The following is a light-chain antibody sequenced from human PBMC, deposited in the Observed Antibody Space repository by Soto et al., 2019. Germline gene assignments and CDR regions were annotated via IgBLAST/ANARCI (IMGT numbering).Light chain of an antibody. CDR2: YAS. CDR1: QDISHY. J-gene: IGKJ3*01. CDR3: KQYDNVPAFT. V-gene: IGKV1-33*01. Sequence: DIQMTQSPSSLSASVGDRVTITCQASQDISHYLNWYLKKPGKAPKLLLYYASNLETGVAARLSGSGTGTDVTFTISRLHPEDIATYKCKQYDNVPAFTFGPGTKVDIK.